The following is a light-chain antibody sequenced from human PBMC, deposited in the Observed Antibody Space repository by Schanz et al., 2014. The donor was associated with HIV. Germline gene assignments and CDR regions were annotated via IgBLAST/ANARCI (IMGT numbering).Light chain of an antibody. J-gene: IGLJ2*01. CDR1: RSNIGAGYD. V-gene: IGLV1-40*01. CDR2: GNT. Sequence: QSVLTQPPSVSGAPGQRVTISCTGSRSNIGAGYDVHWYQQLPGTAPKLLIYGNTNRPSGVPDRFSGSKSGTSASLTISGLQAEDEADYYCSSYTSSSTLVFGGGTKVTVL. CDR3: SSYTSSSTLV.